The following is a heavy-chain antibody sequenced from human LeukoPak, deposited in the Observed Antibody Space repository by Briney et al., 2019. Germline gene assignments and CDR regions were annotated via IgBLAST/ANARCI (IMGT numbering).Heavy chain of an antibody. CDR2: MNPNSGNT. J-gene: IGHJ5*02. Sequence: ASVTVSCTASGYTFTSYDINWVRQATGQGLEWMGWMNPNSGNTGYAQKFQGRVTMTRNTSISTAYMELSSLRSEDTAVYYCARVRCSGGSCYGRPWWFDPWGQGTLVTVSS. CDR3: ARVRCSGGSCYGRPWWFDP. V-gene: IGHV1-8*01. CDR1: GYTFTSYD. D-gene: IGHD2-15*01.